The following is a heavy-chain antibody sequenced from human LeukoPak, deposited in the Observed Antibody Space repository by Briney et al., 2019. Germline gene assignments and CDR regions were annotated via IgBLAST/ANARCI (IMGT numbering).Heavy chain of an antibody. D-gene: IGHD3-10*01. CDR2: ISGSGGST. CDR3: AKGYYYGSGSYCPFDV. Sequence: GGSLRLSCAASGFTFSSYAMSWVRQAPGKGLEWVSAISGSGGSTYYADSVKGRFTISRDNSKNTLYLQMNSLRAEDTAVYYCAKGYYYGSGSYCPFDVRGQGTTVTVSS. CDR1: GFTFSSYA. V-gene: IGHV3-23*01. J-gene: IGHJ6*02.